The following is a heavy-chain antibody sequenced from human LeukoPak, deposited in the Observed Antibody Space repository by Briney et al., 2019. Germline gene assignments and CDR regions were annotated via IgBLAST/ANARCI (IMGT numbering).Heavy chain of an antibody. Sequence: GGSLRLSCATSGFTFGTYAMSWVRQGPGKGLEWVARNSNAAGTTNYADSVRGRFTISRDNSQNTLYLQMSSLRVEDTAEYYCAKDGLRGYDFDSWGQGTLVIVSS. CDR3: AKDGLRGYDFDS. CDR1: GFTFGTYA. J-gene: IGHJ5*01. V-gene: IGHV3-23*01. CDR2: NSNAAGTT. D-gene: IGHD5-12*01.